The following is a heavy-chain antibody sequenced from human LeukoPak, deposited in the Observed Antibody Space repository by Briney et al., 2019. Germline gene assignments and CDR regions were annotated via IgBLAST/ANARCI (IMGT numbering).Heavy chain of an antibody. CDR3: AREAYDSSAYLDY. CDR2: ISYDGNNK. J-gene: IGHJ4*02. D-gene: IGHD3-22*01. CDR1: GFTFSSYA. Sequence: GGSLRLSCAASGFTFSSYAMHWVRQAPGKGLEWVAVISYDGNNKYYADSVKGRFTISRDNSKNTLYLQVNSLRAEDTAVHYCAREAYDSSAYLDYWGQGTLVTVSS. V-gene: IGHV3-30-3*01.